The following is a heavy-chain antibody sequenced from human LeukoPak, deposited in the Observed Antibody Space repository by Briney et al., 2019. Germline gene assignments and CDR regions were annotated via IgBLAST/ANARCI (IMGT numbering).Heavy chain of an antibody. Sequence: PGGPLRLSCAASGFTFDDYAMHWVRQAPGKGLEWVSGISWNSGSIGYADSVKGRFTISRDNAKNSLYLQMNSLRAEDTALYYCAKDYGIQLWSSYWYFDLWGRGTLVTVSS. D-gene: IGHD5-18*01. CDR2: ISWNSGSI. V-gene: IGHV3-9*01. J-gene: IGHJ2*01. CDR1: GFTFDDYA. CDR3: AKDYGIQLWSSYWYFDL.